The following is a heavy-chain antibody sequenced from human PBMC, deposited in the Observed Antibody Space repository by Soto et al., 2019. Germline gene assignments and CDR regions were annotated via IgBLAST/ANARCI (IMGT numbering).Heavy chain of an antibody. D-gene: IGHD3-22*01. CDR3: AREVPSHYNDSSGLVDN. CDR1: GYTFTSYG. J-gene: IGHJ4*02. CDR2: ISAYNGNT. Sequence: ASVKVSCKASGYTFTSYGLSWVRQAPGQGLEWMGWISAYNGNTNYAQKLQGRVTMTTDTSTSTAYMELRSLRSDDTAVYYCAREVPSHYNDSSGLVDNWGQETRVTVSS. V-gene: IGHV1-18*01.